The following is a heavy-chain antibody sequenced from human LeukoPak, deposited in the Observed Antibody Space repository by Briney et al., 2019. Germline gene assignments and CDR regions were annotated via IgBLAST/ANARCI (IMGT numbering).Heavy chain of an antibody. V-gene: IGHV3-21*01. Sequence: GGSLRLSCVASGFSFERHSMNWVRQVPGRGLEWVSSIATGTGSVSTFTFYADSVKGRFTISRDNAKKSLYLEMNSLRVDDTAIYYCARGPLYYDFWSGYFDPWGQGTLVTVSS. CDR3: ARGPLYYDFWSGYFDP. CDR2: IATGTGSVSTFT. D-gene: IGHD3-3*01. J-gene: IGHJ5*02. CDR1: GFSFERHS.